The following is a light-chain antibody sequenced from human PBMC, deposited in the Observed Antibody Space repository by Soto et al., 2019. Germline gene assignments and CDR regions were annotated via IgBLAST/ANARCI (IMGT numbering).Light chain of an antibody. V-gene: IGKV3-11*01. CDR1: QSVGSY. CDR2: DAS. CDR3: QQRSNWPSLT. Sequence: EIVLIHSPATLSLSPGEIATISCRASQSVGSYLAWYQHKPGQAPRLLISDASNRATGIPARFSGSGSETDFTLTISSLEPEDSAVYYCQQRSNWPSLTFGGGTKVDIK. J-gene: IGKJ4*01.